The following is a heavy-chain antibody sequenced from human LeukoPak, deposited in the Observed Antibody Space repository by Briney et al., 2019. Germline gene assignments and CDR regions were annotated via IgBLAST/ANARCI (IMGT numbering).Heavy chain of an antibody. CDR1: GYTFISYA. D-gene: IGHD5-12*01. V-gene: IGHV1-3*01. CDR2: ISAGNANT. Sequence: ASVKVSCKASGYTFISYAIHWVRQAPGQSLEWMGWISAGNANTKYSQKLQGRVTITRDTSATTAYMELSSLRSEDTAVYFCATGLTSGSFGYWGQGTLVTVSS. J-gene: IGHJ4*02. CDR3: ATGLTSGSFGY.